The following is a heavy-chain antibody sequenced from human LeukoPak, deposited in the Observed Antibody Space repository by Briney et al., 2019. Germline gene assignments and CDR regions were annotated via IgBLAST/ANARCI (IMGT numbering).Heavy chain of an antibody. Sequence: SQTLSLTCTVSGGSITRGRYYWSWIRQSAGKGLEWIGRIHTSGSTNYNPSLKSRVTISGDTSKNQFSLKLSSVTAADTAVYYCARESTGSGNYYYYYYYMDVWGKGTTVTISS. CDR2: IHTSGST. CDR3: ARESTGSGNYYYYYYYMDV. V-gene: IGHV4-61*02. CDR1: GGSITRGRYY. J-gene: IGHJ6*03. D-gene: IGHD3-10*01.